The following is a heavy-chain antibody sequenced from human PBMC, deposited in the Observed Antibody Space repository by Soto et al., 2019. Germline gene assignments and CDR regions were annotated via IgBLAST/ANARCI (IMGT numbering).Heavy chain of an antibody. Sequence: QVQLVQSGAEVKKPGASVKVSCKASGDTFTDYYIHWVRQAPGQGLEWMGTVNPSGGHTTYAQHFLGRMTMTRDTPNRTIYMELTSLTSEDTADYDIARRGYVMVSTAPLDYWGQGTLATVSS. V-gene: IGHV1-46*01. CDR1: GDTFTDYY. D-gene: IGHD2-21*02. J-gene: IGHJ4*02. CDR3: ARRGYVMVSTAPLDY. CDR2: VNPSGGHT.